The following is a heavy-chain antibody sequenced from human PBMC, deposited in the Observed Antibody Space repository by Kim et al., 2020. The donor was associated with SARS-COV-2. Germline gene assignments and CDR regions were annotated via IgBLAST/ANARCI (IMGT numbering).Heavy chain of an antibody. J-gene: IGHJ4*02. Sequence: GGSLRLSCAASGFPFSRYWMHWVRQVPGKGLVWVSRTNEDGTTTNYADSVKGRFTISRDNAENTLYLQMNSLTAEDTAVYYCARDLSGADDYWGQGTLGT. CDR1: GFPFSRYW. CDR2: TNEDGTTT. D-gene: IGHD3-10*01. V-gene: IGHV3-74*01. CDR3: ARDLSGADDY.